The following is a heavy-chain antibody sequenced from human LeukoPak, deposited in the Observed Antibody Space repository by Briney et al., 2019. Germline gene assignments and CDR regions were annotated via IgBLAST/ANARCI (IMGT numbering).Heavy chain of an antibody. D-gene: IGHD3-22*01. CDR1: GGSISSGDYY. CDR3: ARAGPGYYDSSGYSVFDY. V-gene: IGHV4-30-4*01. Sequence: SETLSLTCTVSGGSISSGDYYWSWIRQPPGKGLEWNGYIYYSGSTYYNPSLKSRVTISVDTSKNQFSLKLSSVTAADTAVYYCARAGPGYYDSSGYSVFDYWGQGTLVTVSS. J-gene: IGHJ4*02. CDR2: IYYSGST.